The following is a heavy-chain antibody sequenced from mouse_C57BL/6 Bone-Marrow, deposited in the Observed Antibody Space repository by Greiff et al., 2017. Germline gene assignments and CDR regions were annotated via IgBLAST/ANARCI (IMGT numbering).Heavy chain of an antibody. CDR2: IDPENGDT. Sequence: VPVKQSGAELVRPGASVKLSCIASGFNIKDDYMHWVKQRPEQGLEWIGWIDPENGDTEYASKFQGKATIPADTSSNTAYLQLSSLTSEDTAVYYCTRAYYSNCHYAMDYWGQGTSVTVSS. D-gene: IGHD2-5*01. CDR3: TRAYYSNCHYAMDY. J-gene: IGHJ4*01. CDR1: GFNIKDDY. V-gene: IGHV14-4*01.